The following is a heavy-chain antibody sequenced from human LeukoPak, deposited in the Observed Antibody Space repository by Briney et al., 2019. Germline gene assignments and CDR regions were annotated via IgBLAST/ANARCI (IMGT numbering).Heavy chain of an antibody. J-gene: IGHJ3*02. V-gene: IGHV4-39*01. CDR1: GGSISRSTYY. CDR2: ISYSGST. D-gene: IGHD4-17*01. Sequence: SETLSLTCTVSGGSISRSTYYWGWIRQPPGMGLEWIGSISYSGSTYYNSSLKSRVTISSDTSRNQFSLRLSSVTAADTAVYYCARQTTVTTSGGDAFDIWGQGAMVTVSS. CDR3: ARQTTVTTSGGDAFDI.